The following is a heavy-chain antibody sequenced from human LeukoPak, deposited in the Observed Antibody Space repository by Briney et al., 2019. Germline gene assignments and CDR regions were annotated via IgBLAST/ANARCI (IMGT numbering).Heavy chain of an antibody. Sequence: GGSLRLSCAASGFTFSDYYMSWIRQAPGKGLEWVSYISSSGSTIYYADSVKGRFTISRDNAKISLYLQMNSLRAEDTAVYYCARDKGCSGGSCYSTDAFDIWGQGTMVTVSS. CDR3: ARDKGCSGGSCYSTDAFDI. D-gene: IGHD2-15*01. V-gene: IGHV3-11*01. CDR2: ISSSGSTI. CDR1: GFTFSDYY. J-gene: IGHJ3*02.